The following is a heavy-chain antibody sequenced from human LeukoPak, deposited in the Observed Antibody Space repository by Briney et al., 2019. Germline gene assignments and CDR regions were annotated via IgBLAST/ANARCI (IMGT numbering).Heavy chain of an antibody. V-gene: IGHV1-46*01. D-gene: IGHD1-20*01. CDR3: ARAPNWNDIFDN. J-gene: IGHJ4*02. Sequence: ASVKVPCKASGYTFTAYYIHWVRQAPGQGLEWMGKIDPSGGSTTYTQKFQDRVIMTRVTSTSTVYMELSSLRSEDTAVYYCARAPNWNDIFDNWGQGTLVTVSS. CDR2: IDPSGGST. CDR1: GYTFTAYY.